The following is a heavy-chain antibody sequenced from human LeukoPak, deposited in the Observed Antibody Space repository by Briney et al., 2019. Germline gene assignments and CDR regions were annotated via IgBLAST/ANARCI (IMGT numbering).Heavy chain of an antibody. CDR3: ATIPEGIAVAGTIDY. J-gene: IGHJ4*02. CDR1: GHSISSGYY. Sequence: SETLSLTCAVSGHSISSGYYWGWIRQPPGKGLEWIGSIYHSGSIYYNPSLKSRVTISVDTSKNQFSLKLSSVTAADTAVYYCATIPEGIAVAGTIDYWGQGTLVTVSS. V-gene: IGHV4-38-2*01. D-gene: IGHD6-19*01. CDR2: IYHSGSI.